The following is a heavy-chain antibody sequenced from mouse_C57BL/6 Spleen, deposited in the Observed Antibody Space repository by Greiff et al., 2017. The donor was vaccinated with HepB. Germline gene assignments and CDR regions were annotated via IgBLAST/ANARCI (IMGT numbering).Heavy chain of an antibody. CDR3: ARDETTIVTGDYFDY. CDR1: GFTFSSYA. CDR2: ISDGGSYT. J-gene: IGHJ2*01. Sequence: DVKLVESGGGLVKPGGSLKLSCAASGFTFSSYAMSWVRQTPEKRLEWVATISDGGSYTYYPDNVKGRFTISRDNAKNNLYLQMSHLKYEDTAMYYFARDETTIVTGDYFDYWGQGTTLTVSS. D-gene: IGHD2-5*01. V-gene: IGHV5-4*01.